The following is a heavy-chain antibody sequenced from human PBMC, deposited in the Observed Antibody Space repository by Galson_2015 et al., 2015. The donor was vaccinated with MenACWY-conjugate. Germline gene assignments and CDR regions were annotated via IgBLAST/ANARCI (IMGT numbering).Heavy chain of an antibody. Sequence: ETLSLTCAVYGGSFSGYYWSWIRQPPGKGLEWIGEINHSGSTNYNPSLKSRVTISVDTSKNQFSLKLSSVTAADTAVYYCARGGRYCSGGSCYSFNYYYYYGMDVWGQGTTVTVSS. CDR1: GGSFSGYY. CDR3: ARGGRYCSGGSCYSFNYYYYYGMDV. J-gene: IGHJ6*02. D-gene: IGHD2-15*01. CDR2: INHSGST. V-gene: IGHV4-34*01.